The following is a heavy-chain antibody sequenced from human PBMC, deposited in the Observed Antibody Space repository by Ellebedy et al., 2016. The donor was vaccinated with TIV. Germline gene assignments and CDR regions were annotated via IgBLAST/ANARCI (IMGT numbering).Heavy chain of an antibody. D-gene: IGHD4-17*01. J-gene: IGHJ4*02. CDR3: ASVPSAGADF. V-gene: IGHV1-46*01. CDR1: GYPFTNYY. CDR2: LDARVGST. Sequence: ASVKVSCKASGYPFTNYYFHWIRQAPGQGLEWMGVLDARVGSTTYAETLQGRITMTRDTSTRTVYMVLSSLRSDDTAVYYCASVPSAGADFWGQGTLVTVSS.